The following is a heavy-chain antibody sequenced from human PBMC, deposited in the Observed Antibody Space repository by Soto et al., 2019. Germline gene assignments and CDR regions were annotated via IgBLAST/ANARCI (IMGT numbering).Heavy chain of an antibody. J-gene: IGHJ3*02. CDR3: ARAHDNGGNSDAFDI. Sequence: QVQLVQSGAEVKKPGSSVKVSCKASGGTFSTSSINWLRQAPGQRPEWMGNILPIFGTADYAQKFQDRVTITADKSTDTVYMELRSLFSEDKAVYYCARAHDNGGNSDAFDIWGHGTVVTVSS. D-gene: IGHD4-17*01. CDR1: GGTFSTSS. CDR2: ILPIFGTA. V-gene: IGHV1-69*14.